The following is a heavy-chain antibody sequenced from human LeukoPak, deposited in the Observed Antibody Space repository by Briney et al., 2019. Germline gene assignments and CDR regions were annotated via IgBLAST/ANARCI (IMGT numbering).Heavy chain of an antibody. V-gene: IGHV3-66*01. D-gene: IGHD6-6*01. CDR1: GFTVSNNY. CDR3: ARDPPAVAANTYG. Sequence: GGSLRLSCAASGFTVSNNYMRWVRQAPGKGLEWVSLIYSGGASFYADAVKGRFTISRDGSKNTLYLQMNSLRAEDTAVYYCARDPPAVAANTYGWGQGTLVTVSS. J-gene: IGHJ4*02. CDR2: IYSGGAS.